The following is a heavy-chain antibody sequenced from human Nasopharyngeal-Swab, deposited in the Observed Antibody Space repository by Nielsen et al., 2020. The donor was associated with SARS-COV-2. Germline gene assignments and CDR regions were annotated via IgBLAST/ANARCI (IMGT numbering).Heavy chain of an antibody. D-gene: IGHD1-26*01. CDR3: ARTDRGGSYFSQYYYYMDV. J-gene: IGHJ6*03. Sequence: VRQMPGKGLEWVAVISSDGSDKFYADSVKGRFSISRDTSRSAVYLQINSLRAEDTALYYCARTDRGGSYFSQYYYYMDVWGTGTTVTVSS. CDR2: ISSDGSDK. V-gene: IGHV3-30*03.